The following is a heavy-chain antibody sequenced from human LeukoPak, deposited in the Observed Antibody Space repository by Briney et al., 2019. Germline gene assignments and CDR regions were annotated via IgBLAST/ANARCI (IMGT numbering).Heavy chain of an antibody. Sequence: SETLSLTCTVSGGSISSSSYYRGWIRQPPGKGLEWIGSIYYSGSTYYNPSLKSRVTISVDASKNQFSLKLSSVTAADTAVYYCARLPGSGSYYSDAFDIWGQGTMVTVSS. CDR1: GGSISSSSYY. D-gene: IGHD3-10*01. CDR3: ARLPGSGSYYSDAFDI. J-gene: IGHJ3*02. V-gene: IGHV4-39*01. CDR2: IYYSGST.